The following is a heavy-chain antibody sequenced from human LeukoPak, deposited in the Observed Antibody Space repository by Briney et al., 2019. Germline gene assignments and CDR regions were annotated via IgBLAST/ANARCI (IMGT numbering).Heavy chain of an antibody. Sequence: GGSLTLSCAISGFTSTTAWMTWVRQAPGKGLEWVAFIRHDGGNKYYTDSVKGRFTISRDNSKNTLYLQMNSLRAEDTAVYYCAKDIAYYYDSSGPLFDNWGQGTLVTVSS. CDR2: IRHDGGNK. D-gene: IGHD3-22*01. V-gene: IGHV3-30*02. CDR1: GFTSTTAW. J-gene: IGHJ4*02. CDR3: AKDIAYYYDSSGPLFDN.